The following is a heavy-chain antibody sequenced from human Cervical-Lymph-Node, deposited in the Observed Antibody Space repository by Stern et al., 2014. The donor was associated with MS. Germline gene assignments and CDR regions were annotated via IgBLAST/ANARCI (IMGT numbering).Heavy chain of an antibody. CDR3: ALSSETSDRWYSLGYDL. CDR2: MFPVFVTP. V-gene: IGHV1-69*01. CDR1: GGTFSKLT. Sequence: MQLVESGAEVTKPGSSVKVSCKVSGGTFSKLTSSWVRQAPGHGLEWVGGMFPVFVTPTYAQEFRGRVTITADVSTSTVYMELSSLRSDDTAVYYCALSSETSDRWYSLGYDLWGQGTLVTVSS. J-gene: IGHJ5*02. D-gene: IGHD6-13*01.